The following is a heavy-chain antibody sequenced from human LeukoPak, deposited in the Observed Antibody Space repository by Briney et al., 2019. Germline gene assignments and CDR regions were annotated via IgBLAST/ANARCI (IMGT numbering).Heavy chain of an antibody. CDR2: ISYDGSNK. Sequence: GGSLRLSCAASGFTFSSYGMHWVRQAPGKGLEWVAVISYDGSNKYYADSVKGRFTISRDNSKNTLYLQMNSLRAEDTAVYYCARGAYSSSWYGVYWGQGTLVTVSS. J-gene: IGHJ4*02. CDR3: ARGAYSSSWYGVY. D-gene: IGHD6-13*01. V-gene: IGHV3-30*03. CDR1: GFTFSSYG.